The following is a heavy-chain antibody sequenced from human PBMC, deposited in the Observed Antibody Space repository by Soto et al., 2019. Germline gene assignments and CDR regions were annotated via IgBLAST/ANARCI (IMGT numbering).Heavy chain of an antibody. D-gene: IGHD3-22*01. CDR2: ISSSSSTI. V-gene: IGHV3-48*02. J-gene: IGHJ4*02. CDR1: GFTFSSYS. Sequence: GGSLRLSCSASGFTFSSYSMNWVRQAPGKWLEWVSYISSSSSTIYYADSVKGRFTISRDNAKNSLYLQMNSLRDEDTAVYYCAREFDYYDSSGPPPFDYWGQGTLVTVSS. CDR3: AREFDYYDSSGPPPFDY.